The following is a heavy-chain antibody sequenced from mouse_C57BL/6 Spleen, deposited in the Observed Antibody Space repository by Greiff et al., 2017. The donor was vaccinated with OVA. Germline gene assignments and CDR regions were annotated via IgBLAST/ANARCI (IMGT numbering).Heavy chain of an antibody. J-gene: IGHJ2*01. V-gene: IGHV7-3*01. D-gene: IGHD4-1*01. CDR3: ARSPSAGTGFDY. CDR2: IRNKANGYTT. Sequence: EVQLVESGGGLVQPGGSLSLSCAASGFTFTDYYMSWVRQPPGKALEWLGFIRNKANGYTTEYSASVKGRFTISRDNSQSILYLQMNALRAEDSATYYCARSPSAGTGFDYWGQGTTLTVSS. CDR1: GFTFTDYY.